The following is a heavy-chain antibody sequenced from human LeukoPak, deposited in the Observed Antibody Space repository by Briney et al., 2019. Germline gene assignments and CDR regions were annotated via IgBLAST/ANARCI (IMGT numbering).Heavy chain of an antibody. V-gene: IGHV1-46*01. J-gene: IGHJ4*02. CDR2: INPSGGST. CDR3: ARDRGEGIFGVVIDKYYFDY. D-gene: IGHD3-3*01. Sequence: ASVKVSCKASGYTFTSYYMHWVRQAPGQGLEWMGIINPSGGSTSYAQKFQGRVTMTRDTSTSTVYMELSSLRSEDTAVYYCARDRGEGIFGVVIDKYYFDYWGQGTLVTVSS. CDR1: GYTFTSYY.